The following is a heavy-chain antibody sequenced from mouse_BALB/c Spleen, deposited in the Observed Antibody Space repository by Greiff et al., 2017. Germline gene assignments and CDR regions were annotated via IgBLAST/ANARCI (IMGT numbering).Heavy chain of an antibody. Sequence: QVQLQPSGPELVRPGVSVKISCKGSSYTFTDYAMHWVKQSHAKSLEWIGVISTYYGNTNYNQKFKGKATMTVDKSSSTAYMELARLTSEDSAVYYCARGDYGSIFAYWGQGTLVTVSA. V-gene: IGHV1-67*01. D-gene: IGHD1-1*01. J-gene: IGHJ3*01. CDR1: SYTFTDYA. CDR2: ISTYYGNT. CDR3: ARGDYGSIFAY.